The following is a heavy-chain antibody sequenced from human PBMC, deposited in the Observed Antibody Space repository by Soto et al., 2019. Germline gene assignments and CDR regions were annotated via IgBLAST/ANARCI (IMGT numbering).Heavy chain of an antibody. CDR3: ARGTYRSKTDFDY. V-gene: IGHV3-21*04. Sequence: GGSLRLSCAASGFTFTGYSMNWVRQAPGKGLEWVSSISSSSGTISYANSVKGRFTISRDNAQNSLYLQMTSLRAEDTAVYYCARGTYRSKTDFDYWGQGTLVTVSS. J-gene: IGHJ4*02. CDR1: GFTFTGYS. D-gene: IGHD6-13*01. CDR2: ISSSSGTI.